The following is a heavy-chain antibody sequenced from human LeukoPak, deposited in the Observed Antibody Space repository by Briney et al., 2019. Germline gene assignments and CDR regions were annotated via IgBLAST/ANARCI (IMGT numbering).Heavy chain of an antibody. D-gene: IGHD3-10*01. CDR1: GFTFSSYS. Sequence: GGSLRLSCAASGFTFSSYSMNWVRQAPGKGLEWVSSISSSSSYIYYADSVKGRFTISRDNAKNSLYLQMNSLRAEDTAVYYCARDRVWFGELPHYGMDVWGQGTTVTVSS. CDR2: ISSSSSYI. CDR3: ARDRVWFGELPHYGMDV. V-gene: IGHV3-21*01. J-gene: IGHJ6*02.